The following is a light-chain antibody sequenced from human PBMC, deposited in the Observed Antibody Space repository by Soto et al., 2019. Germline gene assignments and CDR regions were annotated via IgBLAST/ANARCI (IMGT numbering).Light chain of an antibody. J-gene: IGKJ2*01. CDR2: DAS. CDR1: QSVSSSY. Sequence: EIVLTQSPATLSLSPGERATLSCGASQSVSSSYLAWYQQKPGLAPRLLISDASSRATGSPDRFSGSGSGTDFTLTISRLEPEDFAVYYGQQYGSSPRTFGQGTKLEIK. CDR3: QQYGSSPRT. V-gene: IGKV3D-20*01.